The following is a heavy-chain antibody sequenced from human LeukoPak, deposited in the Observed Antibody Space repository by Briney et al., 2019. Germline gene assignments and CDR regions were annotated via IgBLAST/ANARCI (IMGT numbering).Heavy chain of an antibody. CDR1: GFTFSSYG. J-gene: IGHJ4*02. CDR2: ISYDGSNK. V-gene: IGHV3-30*18. CDR3: AKGGSSWVFDY. Sequence: PGGSLRLSCAASGFTFSSYGMHCVRQAPAKGLEWVAVISYDGSNKYYADSVKGRFTISRDNSKNTLYLQMNSLRAEDTAVYYCAKGGSSWVFDYWGQGTLVTVSS. D-gene: IGHD6-13*01.